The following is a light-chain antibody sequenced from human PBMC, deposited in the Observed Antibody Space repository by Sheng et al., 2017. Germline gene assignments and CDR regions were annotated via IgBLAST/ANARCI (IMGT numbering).Light chain of an antibody. J-gene: IGLJ2*01. CDR2: DDS. CDR3: QVWDSSNRAVV. Sequence: SYELTQPPSLSVAPGETARITCVGINLESQTLHWYQQRPGQAPVLVVHDDSGRPSGIPERFSGSNSGNTATLTIRRVEAGDEADYYCQVWDSSNRAVVFGGGTKLTAL. V-gene: IGLV3-21*02. CDR1: NLESQT.